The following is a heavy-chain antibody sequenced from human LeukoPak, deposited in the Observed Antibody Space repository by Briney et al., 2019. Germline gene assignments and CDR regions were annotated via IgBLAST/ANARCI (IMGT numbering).Heavy chain of an antibody. CDR2: SIPIFGTV. CDR3: ASGISGMPSYRGKTYYYDSSGYYSN. J-gene: IGHJ4*02. CDR1: GDTFSSHA. V-gene: IGHV1-69*13. D-gene: IGHD3-22*01. Sequence: ASVKVSCKASGDTFSSHAISWVRQAPGQGLEWMGGSIPIFGTVNYAQRFQGRVTITADESTSTAYMELSSLRSEDTAVYYCASGISGMPSYRGKTYYYDSSGYYSNWGQGTLVTVSS.